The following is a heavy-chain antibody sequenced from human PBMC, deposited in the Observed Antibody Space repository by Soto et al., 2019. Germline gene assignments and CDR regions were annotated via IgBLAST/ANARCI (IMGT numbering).Heavy chain of an antibody. CDR1: GGSISSYY. V-gene: IGHV4-59*01. J-gene: IGHJ4*02. CDR3: ARSRGGYFDY. CDR2: IYYSGST. D-gene: IGHD3-10*01. Sequence: QVQLQESGPGLVKPSETLSLTCTVSGGSISSYYWSWIRQPPGKGLEWIGYIYYSGSTNYNPSLXSXVXIXXDTSKNQFSLKLSSVTAADTAVYYSARSRGGYFDYWGQGTLVTVSS.